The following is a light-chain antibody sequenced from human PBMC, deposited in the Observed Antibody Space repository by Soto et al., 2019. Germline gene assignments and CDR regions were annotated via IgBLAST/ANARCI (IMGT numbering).Light chain of an antibody. CDR2: GAS. V-gene: IGKV3-15*01. CDR3: HQYHTCPIP. CDR1: QGVSRK. Sequence: DIVMMQSPATLSVSPGERATLSCRASQGVSRKLAWYHHNPGQAPRLLISGASPGATGIPARFSGSGPGHESPPPITTLQSEDCAIYSCHQYHTCPIPFGGGPKV. J-gene: IGKJ4*01.